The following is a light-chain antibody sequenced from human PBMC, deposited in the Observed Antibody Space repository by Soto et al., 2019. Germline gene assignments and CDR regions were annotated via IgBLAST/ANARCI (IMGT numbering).Light chain of an antibody. J-gene: IGLJ2*01. CDR2: RNN. CDR3: AAWDDSLNAVV. Sequence: QSVLTQPPSASGTPGQRVTISCSGSSSNIGSNNVNWYQQLPGTAPKLLIYRNNQRPSGVPDRFSGSKSGTSASLAISGLQSEDEANYYCAAWDDSLNAVVFGEGTKLTVL. CDR1: SSNIGSNN. V-gene: IGLV1-44*01.